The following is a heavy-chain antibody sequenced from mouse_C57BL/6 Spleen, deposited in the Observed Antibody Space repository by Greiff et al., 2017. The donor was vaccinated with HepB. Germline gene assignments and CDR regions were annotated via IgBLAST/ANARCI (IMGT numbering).Heavy chain of an antibody. V-gene: IGHV2-9-1*01. CDR2: IWTGGGT. J-gene: IGHJ2*01. CDR3: AREGYYGSSYYFDY. D-gene: IGHD1-1*01. Sequence: VMLVESGPGLVAPSQSLSITCTVSGFSLTSYAISWVRQPPGKGLEWLGVIWTGGGTNYNSALKSRLSISKDNSKSQVFLKMNSLQTDDTARYYCAREGYYGSSYYFDYWGQGTTLTVSS. CDR1: GFSLTSYA.